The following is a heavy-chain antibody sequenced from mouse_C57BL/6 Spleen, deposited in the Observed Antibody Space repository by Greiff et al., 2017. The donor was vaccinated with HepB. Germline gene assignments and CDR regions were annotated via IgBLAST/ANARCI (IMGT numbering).Heavy chain of an antibody. CDR1: GYTFTSYW. CDR2: IYPGNSDT. D-gene: IGHD1-1*01. J-gene: IGHJ1*03. CDR3: TRHPGSSPYWYFDV. Sequence: VQLQQSGTVLARPGASVKMSCKTSGYTFTSYWMHWVKQRPGQGLEWIGAIYPGNSDTSYNQKFKGKAKLTAVTSASTAYMELSSLTNEDSAVYYCTRHPGSSPYWYFDVWGTGTTVTVSS. V-gene: IGHV1-5*01.